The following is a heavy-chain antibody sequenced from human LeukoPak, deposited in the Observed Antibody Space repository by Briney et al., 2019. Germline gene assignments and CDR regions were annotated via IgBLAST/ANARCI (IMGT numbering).Heavy chain of an antibody. CDR3: ATGPSAFDWLFSSPGY. Sequence: SETLSLTCAVSGGSISSGGYSWSWIRQPPGKGLEWIGYIYHSGSTYYNPSLKSRVTISVDRSKNQFSLKLSSVTAEDTAVYYCATGPSAFDWLFSSPGYWGQGTLVTVSS. CDR2: IYHSGST. CDR1: GGSISSGGYS. V-gene: IGHV4-30-2*01. D-gene: IGHD3-9*01. J-gene: IGHJ4*02.